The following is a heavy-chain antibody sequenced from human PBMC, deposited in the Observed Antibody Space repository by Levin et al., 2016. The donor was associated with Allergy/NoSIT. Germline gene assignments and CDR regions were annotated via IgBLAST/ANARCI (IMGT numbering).Heavy chain of an antibody. V-gene: IGHV3-21*01. Sequence: GESLKISCAASGFTFSSYSMNWVRQAPGKGLEWVSSISSSSSYIYYADSVKGRFTISRDNAKNSLYLQMNSLRAEDTAVYYCARRKNRLWFGELLYYFDYWGQGTLVTVSS. J-gene: IGHJ4*02. CDR3: ARRKNRLWFGELLYYFDY. CDR2: ISSSSSYI. D-gene: IGHD3-10*01. CDR1: GFTFSSYS.